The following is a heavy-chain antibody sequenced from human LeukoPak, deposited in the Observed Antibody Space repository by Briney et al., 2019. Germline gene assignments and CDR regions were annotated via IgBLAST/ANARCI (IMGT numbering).Heavy chain of an antibody. CDR2: ISWNSGSI. V-gene: IGHV3-9*01. D-gene: IGHD4/OR15-4a*01. CDR3: AKESYGGGPCDY. J-gene: IGHJ4*02. CDR1: GFTFDDYA. Sequence: GRSLRLSCAASGFTFDDYAMRWVRQAPGQGLEWVSGISWNSGSIVYADSVKGRFTISRDNAKNSLYLQMNSLRAEDTALYYCAKESYGGGPCDYWGQGTLVTVSS.